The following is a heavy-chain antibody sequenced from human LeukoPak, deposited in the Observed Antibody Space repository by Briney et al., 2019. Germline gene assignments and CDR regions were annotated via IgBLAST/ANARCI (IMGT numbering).Heavy chain of an antibody. CDR1: GFTFSNHV. D-gene: IGHD3-22*01. J-gene: IGHJ4*02. V-gene: IGHV3-30*18. Sequence: PGGSLILSCAASGFTFSNHVIRWVRQAPGKGLEWLAFISYDGRNKDYAESVKGRFTVSRDNSKNMVCLQMNSLRVEDTAVFYCAKDPPASGYHLDYWGQGTLVTVSS. CDR2: ISYDGRNK. CDR3: AKDPPASGYHLDY.